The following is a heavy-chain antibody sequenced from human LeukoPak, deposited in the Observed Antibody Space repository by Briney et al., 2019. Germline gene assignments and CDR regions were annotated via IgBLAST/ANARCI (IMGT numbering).Heavy chain of an antibody. CDR2: IKPDGTEK. J-gene: IGHJ6*03. Sequence: GGSLRLSCAASGFTFSIYWMSWVRQAPGKRLEWVANIKPDGTEKNYVDSVKGRFTISRDNARNSLFLQMDSLRDEDTAVYFCARALGYQLLPGYFHYMDVWAKGTTVTISS. V-gene: IGHV3-7*01. CDR3: ARALGYQLLPGYFHYMDV. D-gene: IGHD2-2*01. CDR1: GFTFSIYW.